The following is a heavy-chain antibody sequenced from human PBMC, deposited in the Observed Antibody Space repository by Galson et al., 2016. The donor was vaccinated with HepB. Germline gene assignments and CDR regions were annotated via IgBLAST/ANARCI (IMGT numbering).Heavy chain of an antibody. V-gene: IGHV4-61*02. CDR1: DGSLRSDNYY. Sequence: TLSLTCSVSDGSLRSDNYYWNWIRQPAGKGLQWIGRIYSSGNTNYHPSLRSRVTISLDTSKNQFSLRLNAVTAADTAVYFCARGDSSYCNGGKCQNYAMAVWGKGTTVIVSS. J-gene: IGHJ6*04. CDR2: IYSSGNT. CDR3: ARGDSSYCNGGKCQNYAMAV. D-gene: IGHD2-15*01.